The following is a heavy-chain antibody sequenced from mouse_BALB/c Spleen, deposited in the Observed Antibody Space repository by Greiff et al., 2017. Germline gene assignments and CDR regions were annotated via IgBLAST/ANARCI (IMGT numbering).Heavy chain of an antibody. CDR3: ARWRSYAMDY. CDR2: IYPGDGDT. Sequence: QVQLQQSGAELVRPGSSVKISCKASGYAFSSYWMNWVKQRPGQGLEWIGQIYPGDGDTNYNGKFKGKATLTADKSSSTAYMQLSSLTSEDSAVYFCARWRSYAMDYWGQGTSVTVSS. CDR1: GYAFSSYW. J-gene: IGHJ4*01. V-gene: IGHV1-80*01.